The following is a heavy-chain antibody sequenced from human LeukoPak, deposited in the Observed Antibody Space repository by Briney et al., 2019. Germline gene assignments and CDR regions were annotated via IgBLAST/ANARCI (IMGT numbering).Heavy chain of an antibody. CDR1: GYTLTGYY. V-gene: IGHV1-2*02. J-gene: IGHJ4*02. D-gene: IGHD6-19*01. CDR2: INPNTGAT. CDR3: ARDRVGSGWPRPYYFEV. Sequence: ASVKVSCKASGYTLTGYYLHWVRQAPGQGLEWMGWINPNTGATHSAQKFQGRITMARDTSISTAYMDLSRLRSDDTAVYYCARDRVGSGWPRPYYFEVWGQGTLVTVSS.